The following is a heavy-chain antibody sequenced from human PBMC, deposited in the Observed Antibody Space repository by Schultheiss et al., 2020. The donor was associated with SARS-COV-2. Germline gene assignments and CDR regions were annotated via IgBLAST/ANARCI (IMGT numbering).Heavy chain of an antibody. CDR1: GFTFSSYA. CDR3: ARDLGSWIQLWAPDY. J-gene: IGHJ4*02. V-gene: IGHV3-30*07. CDR2: ISYDGSNK. Sequence: GGSLRLSCAASGFTFSSYAMHWVRQAPGKGLEWVAVISYDGSNKYYADSVKGRFTISRDNSKNTLYLQMNSLRAEDTAVYYCARDLGSWIQLWAPDYWGQGTLVTVSS. D-gene: IGHD5-18*01.